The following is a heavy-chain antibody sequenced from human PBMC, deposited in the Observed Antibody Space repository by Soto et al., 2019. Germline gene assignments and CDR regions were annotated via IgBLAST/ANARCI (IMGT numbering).Heavy chain of an antibody. V-gene: IGHV5-51*01. Sequence: PGESLKISCKGSGYSFGSGYSFTSYWIGWVRQMPGKGLDYIGMIYFGDSDTRYSPSFRGRVTISVDKSINIAYLQWTSLKASDTGIYYCARFARISGGGGGIAVWGQGTTVTVSS. CDR2: IYFGDSDT. CDR1: GYSFTSYW. CDR3: ARFARISGGGGGIAV. D-gene: IGHD3-3*01. J-gene: IGHJ6*02.